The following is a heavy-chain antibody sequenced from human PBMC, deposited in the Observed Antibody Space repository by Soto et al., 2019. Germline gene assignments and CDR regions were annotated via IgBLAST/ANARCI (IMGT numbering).Heavy chain of an antibody. Sequence: EVQLVESGGGSVQPGESLRLSCAASGFPFSSYWIHWVRQAPGKGLMWVSRIKYDGTITNYADSLKGRLTISRDNAKNTVYLQMNSLRVEDTAVYHCARGAKGRYYVDVWGKGTTVTVSS. CDR3: ARGAKGRYYVDV. J-gene: IGHJ6*03. CDR1: GFPFSSYW. CDR2: IKYDGTIT. D-gene: IGHD3-10*01. V-gene: IGHV3-74*01.